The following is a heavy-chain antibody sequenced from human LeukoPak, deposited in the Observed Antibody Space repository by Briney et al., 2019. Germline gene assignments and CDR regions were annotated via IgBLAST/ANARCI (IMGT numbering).Heavy chain of an antibody. D-gene: IGHD6-19*01. CDR2: TRNKANSYTT. J-gene: IGHJ4*02. V-gene: IGHV3-72*01. Sequence: GGSLRLSCAASGFTFSDHYMDWVRQAPGKGLEWVGRTRNKANSYTTEYAASVKGRFTISRDDSKNSLYLQMNSLKTEDAAVYYCAKDLGSSGWYIDYWGQGTLVTVSS. CDR3: AKDLGSSGWYIDY. CDR1: GFTFSDHY.